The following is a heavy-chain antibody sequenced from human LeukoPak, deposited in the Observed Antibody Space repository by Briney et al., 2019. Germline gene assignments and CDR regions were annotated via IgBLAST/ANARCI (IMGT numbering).Heavy chain of an antibody. CDR1: GFTFSDSY. Sequence: GGSLRLSCAASGFTFSDSYMSWIRQAPGKGLEWVSYISSSSSDTNYADSVKGRFTISRDNAKNSLCLQMNSLRAEDTAVYYCARGSRTIELGDDYWGQGTLVTVSS. J-gene: IGHJ4*02. D-gene: IGHD1-1*01. CDR2: ISSSSSDT. CDR3: ARGSRTIELGDDY. V-gene: IGHV3-11*06.